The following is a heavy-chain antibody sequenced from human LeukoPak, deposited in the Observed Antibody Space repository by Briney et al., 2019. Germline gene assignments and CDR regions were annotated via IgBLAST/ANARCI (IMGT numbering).Heavy chain of an antibody. J-gene: IGHJ5*02. CDR3: ARVNVAARAWFDP. CDR1: GGSISSYY. Sequence: SETLSLTCTVSGGSISSYYWSWIRQPPGKGLEWIGYIYYSGSTNYNSSLKSRVTISVDTSKNQFSLKLSSVTAADTAVYYCARVNVAARAWFDPWGQGTLVTVSS. CDR2: IYYSGST. V-gene: IGHV4-59*01. D-gene: IGHD6-6*01.